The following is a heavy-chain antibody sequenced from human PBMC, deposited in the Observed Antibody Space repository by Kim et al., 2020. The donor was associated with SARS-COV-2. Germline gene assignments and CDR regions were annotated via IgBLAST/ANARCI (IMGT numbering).Heavy chain of an antibody. Sequence: SVKGRFTISRDNAKNTLYLQMNSLRAEDTAVYYCAKYYDILTGYYSTFDYWGQGTLVTVSS. D-gene: IGHD3-9*01. J-gene: IGHJ4*02. CDR3: AKYYDILTGYYSTFDY. V-gene: IGHV3-23*01.